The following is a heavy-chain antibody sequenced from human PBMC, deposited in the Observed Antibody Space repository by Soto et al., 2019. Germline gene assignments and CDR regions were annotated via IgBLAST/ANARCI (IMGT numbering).Heavy chain of an antibody. J-gene: IGHJ2*01. CDR1: GDSISSYY. CDR3: ARDRTSVNWYFDL. CDR2: IHYTGNT. Sequence: QVQLQESGPGLVKPSETLSLTCTVSGDSISSYYWGWIRQPPGKGLEWIGYIHYTGNTNHNPSLKSRVTISVHTSKNQFSLKLSAVTAADTAVYYCARDRTSVNWYFDLWGRGTLVSVSS. V-gene: IGHV4-59*01. D-gene: IGHD2-2*01.